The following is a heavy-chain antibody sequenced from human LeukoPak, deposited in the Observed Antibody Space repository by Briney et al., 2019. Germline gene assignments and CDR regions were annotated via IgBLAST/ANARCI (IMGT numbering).Heavy chain of an antibody. J-gene: IGHJ5*02. V-gene: IGHV4-4*07. CDR3: ARARLAVPGTVWLDP. Sequence: SETLSLTCAVSGASITSCYWSWVRQSAGKGLEWIGRLYTTGTTNYNPSLKSRVTMSGDSSKNQLSLTLTSVTTADTAVYYCARARLAVPGTVWLDPWGQGTLVIVS. CDR1: GASITSCY. CDR2: LYTTGTT. D-gene: IGHD6-19*01.